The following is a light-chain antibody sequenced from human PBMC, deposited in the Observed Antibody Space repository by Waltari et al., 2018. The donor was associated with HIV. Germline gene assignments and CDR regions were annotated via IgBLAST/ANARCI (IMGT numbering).Light chain of an antibody. V-gene: IGLV2-8*01. Sequence: QSALTQPPPASGSPGQSVTISCTGTSSDIGGSNYVPWYQQHPAKAPKLIMTEVTKRPSGVPDRFSGSKSGNTASLTVSGLQAEDEAHYYCSSYAPTNNFYVLFGGGTALTVL. CDR2: EVT. CDR1: SSDIGGSNY. J-gene: IGLJ2*01. CDR3: SSYAPTNNFYVL.